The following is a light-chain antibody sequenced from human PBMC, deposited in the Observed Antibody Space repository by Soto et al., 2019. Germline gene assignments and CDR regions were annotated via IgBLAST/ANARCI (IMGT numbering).Light chain of an antibody. CDR3: AAWDDSLNGPV. V-gene: IGLV1-36*01. CDR1: SSNIGNNG. J-gene: IGLJ2*01. CDR2: YDD. Sequence: QPVLTQPPSVSEAPRQRVTISCSGSSSNIGNNGVNWYQQLPGQAPKLLIYYDDLLPSGVSDRFSGSKSGTSASLAISGLQSEDEADYYCAAWDDSLNGPVFGGGTKVTVL.